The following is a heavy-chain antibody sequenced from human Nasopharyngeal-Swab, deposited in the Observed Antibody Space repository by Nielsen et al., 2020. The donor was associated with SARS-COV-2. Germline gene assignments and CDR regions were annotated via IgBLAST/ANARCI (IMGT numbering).Heavy chain of an antibody. Sequence: GESLKISFAASGFTFSDYYMSWIRQAPGKGLEWVAVISYDGSNKYYADSVKGRFTISRDNSKNTLYLQMNSLRAEDTAVYYCAKDDPGFTPDYSNYGVWGQGTLVTVSS. CDR2: ISYDGSNK. CDR1: GFTFSDYY. V-gene: IGHV3-30*18. CDR3: AKDDPGFTPDYSNYGV. J-gene: IGHJ4*02. D-gene: IGHD4-11*01.